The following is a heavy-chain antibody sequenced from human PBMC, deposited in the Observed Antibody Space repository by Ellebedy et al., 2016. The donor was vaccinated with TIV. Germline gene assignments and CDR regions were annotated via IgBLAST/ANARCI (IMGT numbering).Heavy chain of an antibody. CDR3: ARVGKRGYYYMDV. J-gene: IGHJ6*03. CDR2: MSYDGSNK. V-gene: IGHV3-30*03. CDR1: GFSFKTYG. D-gene: IGHD3-10*01. Sequence: GESLKISXAASGFSFKTYGMHWVRQSPGKGLEWVALMSYDGSNKYYRDSVKGRFSISRDNSKNTLYLQINTLRAEDTAVYYCARVGKRGYYYMDVWGKGTTVTVSS.